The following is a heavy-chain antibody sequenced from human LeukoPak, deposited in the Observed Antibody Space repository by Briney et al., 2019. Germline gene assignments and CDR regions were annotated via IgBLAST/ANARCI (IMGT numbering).Heavy chain of an antibody. Sequence: SETLSLTRSVWGVTMRSLFELWMGHPPGKRLEWMGCVFYSGSTNYSPSLKSRVTISVDTTKNQFSLNLRSVTAADTAVYYCASSRGAAGRHDNWFDPWGQGTLVTVSS. J-gene: IGHJ5*02. CDR3: ASSRGAAGRHDNWFDP. CDR2: VFYSGST. D-gene: IGHD6-13*01. V-gene: IGHV4-59*01. CDR1: GVTMRSLF.